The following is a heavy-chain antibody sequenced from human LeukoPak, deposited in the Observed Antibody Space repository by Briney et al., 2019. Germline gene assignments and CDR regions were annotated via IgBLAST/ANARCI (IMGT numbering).Heavy chain of an antibody. CDR3: ARDHSSSGVGVDY. Sequence: ISSSSSYIYYADSVKGRFTISRDNAKNSLYLQMNSLRAEDTAVYYCARDHSSSGVGVDYWGQGTLVTVSS. V-gene: IGHV3-21*01. D-gene: IGHD6-6*01. CDR2: ISSSSSYI. J-gene: IGHJ4*02.